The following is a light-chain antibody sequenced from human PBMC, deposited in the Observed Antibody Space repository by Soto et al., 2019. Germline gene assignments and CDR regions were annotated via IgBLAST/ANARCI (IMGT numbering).Light chain of an antibody. V-gene: IGKV1-16*02. CDR2: AAS. Sequence: QMTRSPSYWSPSVGDGVPTICRAIQGIGINLAWFQRKPGKAPKSLIYAASGLQSGVPSKFSGSGSGTDFTLTISSLQPEDFATYYCQQYNSYPRTFGQGTKVEI. CDR3: QQYNSYPRT. J-gene: IGKJ1*01. CDR1: QGIGIN.